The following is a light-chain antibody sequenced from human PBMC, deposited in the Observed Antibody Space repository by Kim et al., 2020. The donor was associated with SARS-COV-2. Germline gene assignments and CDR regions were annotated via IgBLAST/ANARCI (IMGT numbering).Light chain of an antibody. Sequence: SMSPGERATLSCRASQSVSNNVAWYQQKPGRAPRLLMYDASTRATGIPARFSGSGSGTEFTLTISSLQSEDFAVYYCQQYSKWRTFGQGTKVDIK. V-gene: IGKV3-15*01. CDR1: QSVSNN. J-gene: IGKJ1*01. CDR2: DAS. CDR3: QQYSKWRT.